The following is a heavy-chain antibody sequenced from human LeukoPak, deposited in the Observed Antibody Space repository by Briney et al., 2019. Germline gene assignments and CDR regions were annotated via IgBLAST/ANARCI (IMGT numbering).Heavy chain of an antibody. CDR2: ISSGSSHI. D-gene: IGHD5-24*01. Sequence: GGPLRLSCAASGFTFSIHSMSWVRQSPGKGLEWVSSISSGSSHIYYADSLKGRFTIARDNSKNSLFLQMNSLRAEDTAVYYWARDCSTQLEGYSPPYHFEYWGQGDLGTASS. V-gene: IGHV3-21*03. CDR3: ARDCSTQLEGYSPPYHFEY. CDR1: GFTFSIHS. J-gene: IGHJ4*02.